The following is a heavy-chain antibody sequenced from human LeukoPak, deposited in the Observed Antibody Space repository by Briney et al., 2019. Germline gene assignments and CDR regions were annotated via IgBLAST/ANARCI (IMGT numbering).Heavy chain of an antibody. J-gene: IGHJ4*02. Sequence: GASVEVSCKASGYTFTGYGISWVRQAPGQGLEWMGWISAYSGNTNYAQKLQGRVTMTTETSTSTAYMELRSLRSEDTAVYYCARGDDSSGYYPDYWGQGTLVTVSS. V-gene: IGHV1-18*01. CDR2: ISAYSGNT. CDR1: GYTFTGYG. D-gene: IGHD3-22*01. CDR3: ARGDDSSGYYPDY.